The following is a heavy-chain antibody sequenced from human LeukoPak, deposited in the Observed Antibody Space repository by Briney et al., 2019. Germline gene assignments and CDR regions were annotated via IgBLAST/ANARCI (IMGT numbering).Heavy chain of an antibody. CDR3: ARRGSDSTGHQGDFDY. J-gene: IGHJ4*02. CDR2: ISSTSSDI. D-gene: IGHD3-22*01. Sequence: GGSLRLSCAASGFTFNIYTINWVRQAPGKGLEWVSSISSTSSDIHYADSVEGRFTIFRDNTKNSLYLQMDSLRAEDTAVYYCARRGSDSTGHQGDFDYWGQGTLVTVSS. V-gene: IGHV3-21*01. CDR1: GFTFNIYT.